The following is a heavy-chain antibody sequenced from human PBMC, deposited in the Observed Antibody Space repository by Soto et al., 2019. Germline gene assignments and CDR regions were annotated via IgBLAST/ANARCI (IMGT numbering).Heavy chain of an antibody. J-gene: IGHJ4*02. CDR1: GGSISSSSYY. CDR3: ARKELTGTSGQYYFDY. Sequence: SETLSLTCTVSGGSISSSSYYWGWIRQPPGKGLEWIGSIYYSGSTYYNPSLKSRVTISVDTSKNQFSLKLSSVTAADTAVYYCARKELTGTSGQYYFDYWGQGTLVTVSS. V-gene: IGHV4-39*01. CDR2: IYYSGST. D-gene: IGHD1-20*01.